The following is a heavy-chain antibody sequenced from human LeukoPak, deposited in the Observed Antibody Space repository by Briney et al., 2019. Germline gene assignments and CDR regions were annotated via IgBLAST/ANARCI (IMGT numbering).Heavy chain of an antibody. D-gene: IGHD6-13*01. CDR3: ARVGIAAAGDAFDI. CDR2: IYYSGST. Sequence: TSETLSLTCTVSGGSISSYYWSWIRQPPGKGLEWIGYIYYSGSTNYNPSLKSRVTISVDTSKNQFSLKLSSVTAADTAVYYCARVGIAAAGDAFDIWGQGTMVTVSS. J-gene: IGHJ3*02. V-gene: IGHV4-59*01. CDR1: GGSISSYY.